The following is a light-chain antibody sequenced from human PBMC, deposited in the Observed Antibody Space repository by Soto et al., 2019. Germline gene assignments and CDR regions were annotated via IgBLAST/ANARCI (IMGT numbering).Light chain of an antibody. CDR3: QQSYSTLGT. V-gene: IGKV1-39*01. CDR1: HSINNY. J-gene: IGKJ1*01. Sequence: QMTQSPSSLSASVGDRVIITCRADHSINNYLNWYQQKPGQVPKLLIYAAFTLQSGVPSRFSGSGSGRVFTLTINSLQPEDFATYYCQQSYSTLGTFGRGTRVE. CDR2: AAF.